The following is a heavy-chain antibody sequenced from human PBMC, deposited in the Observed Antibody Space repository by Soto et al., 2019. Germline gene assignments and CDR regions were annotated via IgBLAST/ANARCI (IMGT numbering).Heavy chain of an antibody. CDR1: GYTFTGYY. CDR3: ARDWRGAEGFDP. CDR2: IGANNGDT. Sequence: ASVKVSCKASGYTFTGYYMHWVRQAPGQGLEWMGWIGANNGDTNYVQKFQGRVTMTTETSTTTSYMELRNLTSDDTAVYYCARDWRGAEGFDPWGQGTLVTVSS. J-gene: IGHJ5*02. V-gene: IGHV1-18*04. D-gene: IGHD3-3*01.